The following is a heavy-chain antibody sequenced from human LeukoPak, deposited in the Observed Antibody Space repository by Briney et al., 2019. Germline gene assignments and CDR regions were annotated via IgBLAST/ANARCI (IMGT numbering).Heavy chain of an antibody. J-gene: IGHJ3*02. Sequence: PGGSLRLSCVASGFSFSSYWMSWVRQAPGKGLEFAANIKQDGGSKNYVDSVKGRFTISRDNAENSLYLQMSSLRAEDTALYYGARDPGWSSFDIWGQGIMVTVSS. CDR3: ARDPGWSSFDI. D-gene: IGHD2-15*01. V-gene: IGHV3-7*01. CDR2: IKQDGGSK. CDR1: GFSFSSYW.